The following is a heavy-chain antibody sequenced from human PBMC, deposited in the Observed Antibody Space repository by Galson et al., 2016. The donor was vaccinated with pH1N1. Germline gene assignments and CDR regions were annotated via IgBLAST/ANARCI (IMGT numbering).Heavy chain of an antibody. V-gene: IGHV2-70*01. CDR2: IDWDDDK. Sequence: TLTLTCTFSGFSLSTSGMCVSWIRQPPGKALEWLALIDWDDDKYYSTSLKTRLTISKDTSKNQVVLTMTNMDPVDTATYYCARIFYGDYSDYFYCWGQGTLVTVSS. D-gene: IGHD4-11*01. CDR3: ARIFYGDYSDYFYC. CDR1: GFSLSTSGMC. J-gene: IGHJ4*02.